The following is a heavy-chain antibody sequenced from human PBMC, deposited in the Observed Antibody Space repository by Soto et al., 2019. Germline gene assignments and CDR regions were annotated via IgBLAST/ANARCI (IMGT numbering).Heavy chain of an antibody. CDR3: AKENGYSSSWFEFDY. J-gene: IGHJ4*02. D-gene: IGHD6-13*01. CDR1: GLTFSSYA. V-gene: IGHV3-23*01. CDR2: ISGSGGST. Sequence: EVQLLESGGGLVQPGGSLRLSCAASGLTFSSYAMSWVRQAPGKGLEWVSAISGSGGSTYYADSVKGRFTISRDNSKTTLYLQMNSLRAEDTAVYYCAKENGYSSSWFEFDYWGQGTLVTVSS.